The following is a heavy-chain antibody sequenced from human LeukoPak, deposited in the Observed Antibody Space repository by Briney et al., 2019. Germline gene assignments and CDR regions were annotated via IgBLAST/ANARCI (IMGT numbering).Heavy chain of an antibody. D-gene: IGHD3-22*01. CDR1: GGSFSGYY. CDR2: INHSGST. CDR3: ARGVSRLRSTMIVVVPRPAFDI. J-gene: IGHJ3*02. Sequence: SETLSLTCAVYGGSFSGYYWSWIRQPPGKGLEGIGEINHSGSTNYNPSLKSRVTISVDTSKNQFSLKLSSVTAADTAVYYCARGVSRLRSTMIVVVPRPAFDIWGQGTMVTVSS. V-gene: IGHV4-34*01.